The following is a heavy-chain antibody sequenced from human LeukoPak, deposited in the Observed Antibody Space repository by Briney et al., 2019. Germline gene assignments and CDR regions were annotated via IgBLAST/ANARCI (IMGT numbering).Heavy chain of an antibody. D-gene: IGHD3-10*01. CDR1: GFTFSRNV. Sequence: GSSLRLSCAAPGFTFSRNVMHWVRQAPGKGLEWVASISYDGNNKFHSDSVKGRFTISRDNSRNTLYLQMNSLRGEDAAVYSCARGGIPTGPYYYFYYMDVWGKGTAVTVSS. J-gene: IGHJ6*03. CDR3: ARGGIPTGPYYYFYYMDV. CDR2: ISYDGNNK. V-gene: IGHV3-30*01.